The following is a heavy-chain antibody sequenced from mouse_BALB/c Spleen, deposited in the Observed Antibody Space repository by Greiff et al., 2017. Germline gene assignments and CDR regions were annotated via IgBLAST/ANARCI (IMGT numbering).Heavy chain of an antibody. D-gene: IGHD2-14*01. CDR2: ISSGGSYT. CDR3: ARHLKNRYDDGFYFDY. V-gene: IGHV5-9-3*01. Sequence: EVMLVESGGGLVKPGGSLKLSCAASGFTFSSYAMSWVRQTPEKRLEWVATISSGGSYTYYPDSVKGRFTISRDNAKNTLYLQMSSLRSEDTAMYYCARHLKNRYDDGFYFDYWGQGTTLTVSS. CDR1: GFTFSSYA. J-gene: IGHJ2*01.